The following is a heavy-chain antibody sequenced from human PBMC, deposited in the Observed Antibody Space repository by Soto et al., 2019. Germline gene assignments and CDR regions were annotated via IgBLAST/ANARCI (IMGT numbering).Heavy chain of an antibody. CDR1: GYTFTGYY. D-gene: IGHD3-22*01. CDR2: INPNRGGT. CDR3: ARAGYYYDSSGYFYI. J-gene: IGHJ3*02. V-gene: IGHV1-2*02. Sequence: GASVKVSCKASGYTFTGYYMHWVRQAPGQGLERMGWINPNRGGTNYAQKLQGRVTMTRDTSISTAYMELSRLRSDDTAVYYCARAGYYYDSSGYFYIWGQGTMVTVSS.